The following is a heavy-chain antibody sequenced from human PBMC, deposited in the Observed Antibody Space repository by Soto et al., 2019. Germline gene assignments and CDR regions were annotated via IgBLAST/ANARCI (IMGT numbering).Heavy chain of an antibody. CDR2: INHSGST. V-gene: IGHV4-34*01. D-gene: IGHD6-13*01. CDR3: ARGSGGYSSSWYREVWFDP. J-gene: IGHJ5*02. Sequence: SETLSLTCAVYGGSFSGYYWSWIRQPPGKGLEWIGEINHSGSTNYNPSLKSRVTISVDTSKNQFSLKLSSVTAADTAVYYCARGSGGYSSSWYREVWFDPWGQGTLVTVSS. CDR1: GGSFSGYY.